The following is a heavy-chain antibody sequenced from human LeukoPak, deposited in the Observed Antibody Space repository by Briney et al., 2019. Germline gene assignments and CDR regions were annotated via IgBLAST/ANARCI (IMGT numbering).Heavy chain of an antibody. Sequence: PSQTLSLTCTVSGGSISSGSYYWSWIRQPAGKGLEWIGRIYTSGSTNYNPSLKSRVTISVDTSKNQFSLKLSSVTAADTVVYYCASGVGCSSTSCYKAGGEFDYWGRGTLVTVSS. CDR1: GGSISSGSYY. D-gene: IGHD2-2*02. J-gene: IGHJ4*02. CDR3: ASGVGCSSTSCYKAGGEFDY. CDR2: IYTSGST. V-gene: IGHV4-61*02.